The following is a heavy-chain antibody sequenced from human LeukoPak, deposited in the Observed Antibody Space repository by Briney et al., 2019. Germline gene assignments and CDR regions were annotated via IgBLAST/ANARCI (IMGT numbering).Heavy chain of an antibody. J-gene: IGHJ4*02. CDR2: ITATAGTT. D-gene: IGHD6-19*01. Sequence: PGGSLRLSCEASGFNFKCYGMNWVRQAPGKGLEWVSAITATAGTTYYADSVKGRFTISRDISKNTLFLQMSSLRAEDTAVYYCAKDLDGSGMYGGIDSWGQGTLVIVSS. V-gene: IGHV3-23*01. CDR3: AKDLDGSGMYGGIDS. CDR1: GFNFKCYG.